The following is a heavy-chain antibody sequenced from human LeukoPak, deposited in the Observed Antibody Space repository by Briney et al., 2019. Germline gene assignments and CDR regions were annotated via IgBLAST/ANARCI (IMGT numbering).Heavy chain of an antibody. CDR2: INPSGGST. CDR1: GYTFTSYY. D-gene: IGHD5-18*01. CDR3: AKADTAMVSPDY. J-gene: IGHJ4*02. V-gene: IGHV1-46*01. Sequence: ASVKVSCKASGYTFTSYYMHWVRQAPGQGLEWMGIINPSGGSTSYAQKFQGRVTMTRDMSTSTVYMELSSLRSEDTAVYYCAKADTAMVSPDYWGQGTLVTVSS.